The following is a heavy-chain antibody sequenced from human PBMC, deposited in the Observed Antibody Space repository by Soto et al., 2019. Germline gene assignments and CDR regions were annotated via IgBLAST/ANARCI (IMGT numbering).Heavy chain of an antibody. D-gene: IGHD2-2*02. CDR3: ARDALPHCSSTSCYRRYYYYGMDV. J-gene: IGHJ6*02. CDR1: GFTFSSYG. V-gene: IGHV3-33*01. Sequence: LRLSCAASGFTFSSYGMHWVRQAPGKGLEWVAVIWYDGSNKYYADSVKGRFTISRDNSKNTLYLQMNSLRAEDTAVYYCARDALPHCSSTSCYRRYYYYGMDVWGQGTTVTVSS. CDR2: IWYDGSNK.